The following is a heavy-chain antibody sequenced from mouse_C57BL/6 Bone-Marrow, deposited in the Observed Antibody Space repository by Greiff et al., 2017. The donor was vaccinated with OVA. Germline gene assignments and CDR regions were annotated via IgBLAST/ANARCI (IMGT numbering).Heavy chain of an antibody. Sequence: DVQLQESGGGLVQPGGSMKLSCVASGFTFSNYWMNWVRQSPEKGLEWVAQIRLKSDNYATHYAESVKGRFTISRDDSKSSVYLQMNNLRAEDTGIDYCTVVAPFDYWGQGTTLTVSS. J-gene: IGHJ2*01. CDR1: GFTFSNYW. CDR3: TVVAPFDY. D-gene: IGHD1-1*01. CDR2: IRLKSDNYAT. V-gene: IGHV6-3*01.